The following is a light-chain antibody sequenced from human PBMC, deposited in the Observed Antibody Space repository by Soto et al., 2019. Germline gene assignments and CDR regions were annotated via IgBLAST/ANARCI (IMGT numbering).Light chain of an antibody. CDR1: SSDVGNYNY. CDR2: MVS. Sequence: QSVLTQPASVSGSPGQSITISCTGTSSDVGNYNYVSWYQQYPGRVPKLLIYMVSNRASGVSNRFSGSKSGNTASLTISGLQAEDEADYFCTSPTPGSLYGFGNGTKVTVL. J-gene: IGLJ1*01. CDR3: TSPTPGSLYG. V-gene: IGLV2-14*01.